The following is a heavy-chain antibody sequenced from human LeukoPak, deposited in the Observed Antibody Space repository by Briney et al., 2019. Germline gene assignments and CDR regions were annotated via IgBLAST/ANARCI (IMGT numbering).Heavy chain of an antibody. CDR1: GFTVSSNY. CDR2: IYSDGST. CDR3: AKEALRYFARAFDI. D-gene: IGHD3-9*01. J-gene: IGHJ3*02. V-gene: IGHV3-53*01. Sequence: GGSLRLSCAASGFTVSSNYMSWVRQAAGKGLEWVSEIYSDGSTYYAASVKGRFTISRDKSKNTLYLQMNSLRAEDTAVYYCAKEALRYFARAFDIWGQGTMVTVSS.